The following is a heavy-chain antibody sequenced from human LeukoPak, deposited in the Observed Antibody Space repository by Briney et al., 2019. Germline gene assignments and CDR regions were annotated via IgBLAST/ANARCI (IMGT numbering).Heavy chain of an antibody. CDR1: GYTFTSYD. V-gene: IGHV1-8*01. J-gene: IGHJ5*02. D-gene: IGHD2-8*01. CDR3: ARARNCTNGVCYPNWFDP. CDR2: MNPNSGNT. Sequence: ASVKVSCKASGYTFTSYDINWVRQATGQGLEWMGWMNPNSGNTGYAQKFQGRVTMTWNTSISTAYMELSSLRSEDTAVYYCARARNCTNGVCYPNWFDPWGQGTLVTVSS.